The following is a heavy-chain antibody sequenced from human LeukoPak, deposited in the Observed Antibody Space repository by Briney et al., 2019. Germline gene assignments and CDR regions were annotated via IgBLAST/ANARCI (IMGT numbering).Heavy chain of an antibody. CDR2: IYTSGST. Sequence: PSETLSLTCTVSGGSISSYYWSWIRQPAGKGLEWIGRIYTSGSTNYNPSLKSRVTMSVDTSKNQFSLKLSSVTAADTAVYYCARSYCSSTSRYAGGKGPYYFDYWGQGTLVTVSS. D-gene: IGHD2-2*01. V-gene: IGHV4-4*07. CDR1: GGSISSYY. CDR3: ARSYCSSTSRYAGGKGPYYFDY. J-gene: IGHJ4*02.